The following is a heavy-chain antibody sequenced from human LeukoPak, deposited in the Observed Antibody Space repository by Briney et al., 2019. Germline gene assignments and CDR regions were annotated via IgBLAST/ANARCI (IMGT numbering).Heavy chain of an antibody. Sequence: PSETLSLTCAVYGGSFSGYYWSWIRQPPGKGLEWIGEINHSGSTNYNPSLKSRVTISVDTSKNQFSLKLSSVTAADTAVYYCARVRQWLVLIDYWGQGTLVTVSS. CDR1: GGSFSGYY. D-gene: IGHD6-19*01. CDR3: ARVRQWLVLIDY. V-gene: IGHV4-34*01. J-gene: IGHJ4*02. CDR2: INHSGST.